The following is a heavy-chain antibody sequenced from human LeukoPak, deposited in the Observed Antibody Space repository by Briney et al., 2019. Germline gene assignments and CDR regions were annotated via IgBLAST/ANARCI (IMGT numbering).Heavy chain of an antibody. CDR3: ARESIAAGISDY. J-gene: IGHJ4*02. D-gene: IGHD6-6*01. V-gene: IGHV3-21*01. Sequence: GGSLRLSCAASGFTFSSYSMNWVRQAPGKGLEWVSSISSSSSYIYYADSVKGRFTISRDNAKNSLYLQMNSLRAEDTAVYYCARESIAAGISDYWGQGTLVTVSS. CDR2: ISSSSSYI. CDR1: GFTFSSYS.